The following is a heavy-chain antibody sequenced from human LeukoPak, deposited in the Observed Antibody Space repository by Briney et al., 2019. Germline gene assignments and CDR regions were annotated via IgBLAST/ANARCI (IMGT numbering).Heavy chain of an antibody. CDR2: IYYSGGT. CDR1: GGSISSRSYY. Sequence: PSETLSLTCTVSGGSISSRSYYWGWIRQPPGKGLEWIANIYYSGGTYYNASLKSRLTISVDTSKNQFSLNLSSVAAADTAVYYCARDRSRWDLLPFDSWGQGTLVTVSS. CDR3: ARDRSRWDLLPFDS. D-gene: IGHD1-26*01. J-gene: IGHJ4*02. V-gene: IGHV4-39*07.